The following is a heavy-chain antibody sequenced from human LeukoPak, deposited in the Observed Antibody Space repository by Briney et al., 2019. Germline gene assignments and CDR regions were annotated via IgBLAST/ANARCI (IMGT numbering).Heavy chain of an antibody. V-gene: IGHV1-69*04. Sequence: VASVKVSCKASGGTFSSYAISWVRQAPGQGLEWMGRIIPILGIANYAQKFQGRVTITADKSTSTAYMELSSLRPEDTAVYYCARGSDTAMDYYFDYWGQGTLVTVSS. CDR2: IIPILGIA. J-gene: IGHJ4*02. CDR3: ARGSDTAMDYYFDY. D-gene: IGHD5-18*01. CDR1: GGTFSSYA.